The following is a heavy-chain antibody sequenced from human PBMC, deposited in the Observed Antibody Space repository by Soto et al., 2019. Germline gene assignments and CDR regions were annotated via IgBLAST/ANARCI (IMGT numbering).Heavy chain of an antibody. CDR1: GYSFTSYG. CDR2: ISTYNGNT. Sequence: QVQLVQSGAEVKKPGASVKVSCKASGYSFTSYGMIWVRQAPGQGLEWMGWISTYNGNTNYAQKFQDRVTLTTDTSTTTAFMELPRLRSDDTAVYYCARSPSMSTLTTGWFDPWGQGTRVTVSS. J-gene: IGHJ5*02. D-gene: IGHD4-4*01. V-gene: IGHV1-18*01. CDR3: ARSPSMSTLTTGWFDP.